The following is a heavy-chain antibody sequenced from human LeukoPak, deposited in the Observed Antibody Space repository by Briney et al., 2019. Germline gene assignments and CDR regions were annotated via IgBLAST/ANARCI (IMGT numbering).Heavy chain of an antibody. Sequence: ASVKVSCKASGYTFTGYYMHWVRQAPGQGLEWMGGIIPIFGTANYAQKFQGRVTITTDESTSTAYMELSSLRSEDTAVYYCARASLGGSSWYSGDYWGQGTLVTVSS. J-gene: IGHJ4*02. V-gene: IGHV1-69*05. CDR1: GYTFTGYY. CDR2: IIPIFGTA. CDR3: ARASLGGSSWYSGDY. D-gene: IGHD6-13*01.